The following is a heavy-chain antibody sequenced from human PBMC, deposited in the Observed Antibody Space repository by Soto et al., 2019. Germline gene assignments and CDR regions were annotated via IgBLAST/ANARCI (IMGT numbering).Heavy chain of an antibody. V-gene: IGHV3-30-3*01. CDR1: GFTFSSYA. J-gene: IGHJ4*02. CDR2: ISYDGSNK. CDR3: ARDLGRYCSGGSCYGPFDY. D-gene: IGHD2-15*01. Sequence: TGGSLRLSCAASGFTFSSYAIHWGRQAPGKGLEWVAVISYDGSNKCYADSVKGRFTISRDNSKNTLYLQMNSLRAEDAAVYYCARDLGRYCSGGSCYGPFDYWGQGTLVTVSS.